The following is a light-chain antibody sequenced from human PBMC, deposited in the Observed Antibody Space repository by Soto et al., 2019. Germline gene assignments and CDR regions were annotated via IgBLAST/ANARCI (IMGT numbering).Light chain of an antibody. Sequence: IVLTQSPDTLSLFPGERATLSCRASQSVSSSSLAWYQQKPGQAPRLLIYGASSRATGIPDRFSGSGSGTDFTLTIRRLEPEDFAVYYCQQYNDWPRGYTFGQGTKLEIK. CDR1: QSVSSSS. V-gene: IGKV3-20*01. CDR3: QQYNDWPRGYT. CDR2: GAS. J-gene: IGKJ2*01.